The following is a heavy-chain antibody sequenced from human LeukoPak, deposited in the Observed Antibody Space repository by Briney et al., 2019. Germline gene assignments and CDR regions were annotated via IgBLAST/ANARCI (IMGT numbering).Heavy chain of an antibody. D-gene: IGHD2-2*01. J-gene: IGHJ4*02. CDR2: ISSSSSTI. Sequence: GGSLRLFCAASGFTFSSYSMNWVRQAPGKGLEWVSYISSSSSTIYYADSVKGRFTIFRDNAKNSLYLQMNSLRAEDTAVYYCAREVGHIVVVPAAIGLDYWGQGTLVTVSS. CDR1: GFTFSSYS. V-gene: IGHV3-48*01. CDR3: AREVGHIVVVPAAIGLDY.